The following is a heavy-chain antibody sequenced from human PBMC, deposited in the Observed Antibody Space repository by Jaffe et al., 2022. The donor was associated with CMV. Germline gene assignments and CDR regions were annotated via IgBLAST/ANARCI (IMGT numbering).Heavy chain of an antibody. D-gene: IGHD3-9*01. CDR2: ISYDGSNK. V-gene: IGHV3-30*18. J-gene: IGHJ4*02. CDR3: AKVDYDILTGYYQPDY. Sequence: QVQLVESGGGVVQPGRSLRLSCAASGFTFSSYGMHWVRQAPGKGLEWVAVISYDGSNKYYADSVKGRFTISRDNSKNTLYLQMNSLRAEDTAVYYCAKVDYDILTGYYQPDYWGQGTLVTVSS. CDR1: GFTFSSYG.